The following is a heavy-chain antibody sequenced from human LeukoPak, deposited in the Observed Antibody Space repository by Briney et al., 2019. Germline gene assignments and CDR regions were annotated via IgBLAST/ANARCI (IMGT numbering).Heavy chain of an antibody. D-gene: IGHD3-22*01. Sequence: GESLKISCKGSGYRFTSYWIGWVRQMPGKGLEWMGFIYPGDSDTRYSPSFQGQVTISADRSISTAYLQWSSLKASDTAMYYCARFRPYYYDSSGLEGDYWGQGTLVTVSS. CDR1: GYRFTSYW. CDR3: ARFRPYYYDSSGLEGDY. CDR2: IYPGDSDT. V-gene: IGHV5-51*01. J-gene: IGHJ4*02.